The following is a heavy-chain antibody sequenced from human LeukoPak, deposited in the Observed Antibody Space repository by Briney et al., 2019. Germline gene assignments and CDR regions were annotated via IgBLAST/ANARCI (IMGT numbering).Heavy chain of an antibody. V-gene: IGHV7-4-1*02. CDR3: ARGDYDTHGYQTR. CDR1: GYIFTNYV. J-gene: IGHJ4*02. CDR2: INTNTGNP. D-gene: IGHD3-22*01. Sequence: GASVKVSCKASGYIFTNYVLHWVRQAPRQGLEWMGWINTNTGNPTYAQGFTGRFVFSLDTSVSTAYLQISSLKADDTAMYYCARGDYDTHGYQTRWGQGTLVTVSS.